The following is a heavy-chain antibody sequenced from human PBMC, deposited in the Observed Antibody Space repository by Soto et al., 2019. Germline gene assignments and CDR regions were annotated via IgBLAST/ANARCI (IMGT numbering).Heavy chain of an antibody. CDR3: ARGLSSSSPPGY. CDR1: GGSFSGYY. CDR2: INHSGST. J-gene: IGHJ4*02. V-gene: IGHV4-34*01. D-gene: IGHD6-13*01. Sequence: KPSETLSLTCAVYGGSFSGYYWSWIRQPPGKGLEWIGEINHSGSTNYNPSLKSRVTISVDTSKNQFSLKLSSVTAADTAVYYCARGLSSSSPPGYWGQGTLVTVS.